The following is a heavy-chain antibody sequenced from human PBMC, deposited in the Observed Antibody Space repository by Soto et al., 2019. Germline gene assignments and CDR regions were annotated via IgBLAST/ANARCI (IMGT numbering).Heavy chain of an antibody. Sequence: QVQLVESGGGVVQPGRSLRLSCAASGFTFSSYGMHWVRQAPGKGLEWVAVIWYDGSNKYYADSVKGRFTISRDNSKNTMYLQMNSVRAEDTAVYYCARDTTDSSGYPYFDYWGQGTLVTVSS. CDR3: ARDTTDSSGYPYFDY. V-gene: IGHV3-33*01. CDR2: IWYDGSNK. D-gene: IGHD3-22*01. CDR1: GFTFSSYG. J-gene: IGHJ4*02.